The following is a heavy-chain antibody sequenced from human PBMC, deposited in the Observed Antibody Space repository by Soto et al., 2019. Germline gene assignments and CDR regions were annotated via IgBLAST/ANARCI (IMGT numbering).Heavy chain of an antibody. J-gene: IGHJ4*02. CDR1: GFTFSSYG. Sequence: QVQLVESGGGVVQPGRSLRLSCAASGFTFSSYGMHWVRQAPGKGLEWVAVIWSDGSNKYYADSVKGRFTISRDNSKNTLYLQMTSLRAEDTAVYSCARYYYDSSGYYPLWGQGTLVTVSS. D-gene: IGHD3-22*01. CDR2: IWSDGSNK. CDR3: ARYYYDSSGYYPL. V-gene: IGHV3-33*01.